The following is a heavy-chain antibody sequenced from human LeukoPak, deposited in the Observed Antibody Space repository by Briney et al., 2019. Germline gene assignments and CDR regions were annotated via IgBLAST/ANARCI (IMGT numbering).Heavy chain of an antibody. V-gene: IGHV1-8*01. Sequence: ASVRVSCKASGYTFTSYDINWVRQATGQGLEWMGWMNPNSGNTGYAQKFQGRVTMTRNTSISTAYMELTSLRSEDTAMYYCARGAPGSYCSGGSCPYFDYWGQGTLATVSS. D-gene: IGHD2-15*01. CDR3: ARGAPGSYCSGGSCPYFDY. CDR1: GYTFTSYD. J-gene: IGHJ4*02. CDR2: MNPNSGNT.